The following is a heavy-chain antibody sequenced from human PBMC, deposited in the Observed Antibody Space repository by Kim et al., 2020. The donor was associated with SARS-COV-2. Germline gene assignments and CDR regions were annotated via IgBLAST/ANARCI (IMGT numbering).Heavy chain of an antibody. CDR3: ARADYGDNYYYYYGMDV. D-gene: IGHD4-17*01. Sequence: GGSLRLSCAASGFTFSSYDMHWVRQPTGKGLEWVSAIGTAGDTYYPGSVKGRFTISRENAKNCLYLQMNSLRAGDTAVYYCARADYGDNYYYYYGMDVWGQGTTVTVSS. CDR2: IGTAGDT. V-gene: IGHV3-13*01. J-gene: IGHJ6*02. CDR1: GFTFSSYD.